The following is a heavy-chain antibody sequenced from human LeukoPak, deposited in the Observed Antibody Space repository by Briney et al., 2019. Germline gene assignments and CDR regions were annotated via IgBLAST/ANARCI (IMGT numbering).Heavy chain of an antibody. D-gene: IGHD6-13*01. CDR1: GYSFTSYW. J-gene: IGHJ1*01. CDR2: IYPGDSDT. Sequence: GESLKISCKGSGYSFTSYWIGWVRQMPGKGLEWMGIIYPGDSDTRYSPSFQGLVTISADKSISTAYLQWSSPKASDTAMYYCARFPSIAAAGRGYFQHWGQGTLVTVSS. V-gene: IGHV5-51*01. CDR3: ARFPSIAAAGRGYFQH.